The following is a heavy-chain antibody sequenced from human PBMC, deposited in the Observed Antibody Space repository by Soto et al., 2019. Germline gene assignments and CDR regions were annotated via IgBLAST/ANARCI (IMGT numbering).Heavy chain of an antibody. CDR3: ARGGSGYTWFNEF. V-gene: IGHV1-69*01. J-gene: IGHJ4*02. D-gene: IGHD3-22*01. CDR2: IIDVFQTA. Sequence: QEQLVQSGAEVKKPGSSVKVSCKASGGLFSSYPISWVRQVPGQGLEWMGGIIDVFQTAYYTQRFQGRVKITADESTITAYMELSSLRSEDTAIYYCARGGSGYTWFNEFWGQGTLVTGSS. CDR1: GGLFSSYP.